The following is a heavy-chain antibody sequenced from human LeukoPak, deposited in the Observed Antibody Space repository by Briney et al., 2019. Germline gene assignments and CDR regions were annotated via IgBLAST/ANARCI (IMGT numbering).Heavy chain of an antibody. CDR3: ARVPGGLEWADFDY. CDR2: ISSSSSDI. CDR1: GFSFRVYS. D-gene: IGHD3-3*01. J-gene: IGHJ4*02. Sequence: PGGSLRLSCAASGFSFRVYSMNWVRQAPGKALEWVSSISSSSSDISYADSVKGRFTISRDNAKNSLYLQMNSLRAEDTAVYYCARVPGGLEWADFDYWGQGTLVTVSS. V-gene: IGHV3-21*01.